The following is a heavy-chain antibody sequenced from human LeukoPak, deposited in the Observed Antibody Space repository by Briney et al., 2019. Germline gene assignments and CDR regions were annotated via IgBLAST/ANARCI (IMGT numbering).Heavy chain of an antibody. CDR1: GGSFSGYY. D-gene: IGHD3-10*01. J-gene: IGHJ4*02. V-gene: IGHV4-34*01. CDR2: INHSGST. CDR3: ASYYYGSGSYFDY. Sequence: SETLSLTCAVYGGSFSGYYWSWIRQPPGKGLEWIGEINHSGSTNYNPPLKSRVTISVDTSKNQFSLKLSSVTAADTAVYYCASYYYGSGSYFDYWGQGTLVTVSS.